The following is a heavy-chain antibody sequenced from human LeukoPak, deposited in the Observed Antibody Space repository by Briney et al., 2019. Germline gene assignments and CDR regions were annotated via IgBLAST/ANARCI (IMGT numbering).Heavy chain of an antibody. Sequence: GGSLRLSCVPSGFTFSSSPMHWVRQAPGKGLEWVAGMSYGGSSQHYADSVKGRFTISSDNSKNTVYLQMNTLRAEDTAVYFCAKRGVVIRVILVGFHKEAYYFDSWGQGALVTVSS. V-gene: IGHV3-30*04. J-gene: IGHJ4*02. D-gene: IGHD3-22*01. CDR3: AKRGVVIRVILVGFHKEAYYFDS. CDR2: MSYGGSSQ. CDR1: GFTFSSSP.